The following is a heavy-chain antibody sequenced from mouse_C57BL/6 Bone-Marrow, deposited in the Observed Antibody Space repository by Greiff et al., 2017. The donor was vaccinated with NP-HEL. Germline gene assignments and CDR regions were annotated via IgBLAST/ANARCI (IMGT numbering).Heavy chain of an antibody. V-gene: IGHV5-16*01. Sequence: LVESEGGLVQPGSSMKLSCTASGFTFSDYYMAWVRQVPEKGLEWVANINYDGSSTYYLDSLKSRFIISRDNAKKLLYLQMSSLKSEDTATYYCARDPQGYFDVWGTGTTVTVSS. CDR3: ARDPQGYFDV. CDR2: INYDGSST. J-gene: IGHJ1*03. CDR1: GFTFSDYY.